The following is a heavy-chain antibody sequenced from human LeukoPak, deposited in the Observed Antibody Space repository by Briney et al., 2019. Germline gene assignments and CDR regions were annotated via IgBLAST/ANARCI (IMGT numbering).Heavy chain of an antibody. J-gene: IGHJ4*02. Sequence: GGSLRLSCAASRFTFSNYGMHWVRQAPGKGLEWVAMIWSDGSNRYYVDSVKGRFTISRDDSKNTVYLQMNGLRVEDTAVYYCARARDFGSGDFEYWGQGTLVTVSS. CDR3: ARARDFGSGDFEY. CDR2: IWSDGSNR. V-gene: IGHV3-33*01. D-gene: IGHD3-10*01. CDR1: RFTFSNYG.